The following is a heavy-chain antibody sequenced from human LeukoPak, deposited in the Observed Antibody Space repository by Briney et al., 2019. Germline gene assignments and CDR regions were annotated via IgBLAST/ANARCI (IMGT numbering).Heavy chain of an antibody. J-gene: IGHJ4*02. Sequence: QAGGSLRLSCAASGFTFSSYAMHWVRQAPGKGLEWVAVISYDGSNKYYADSVKGRFTISRDNSKNTLYLQMNSLRAEDTAVYYCARGKEEYFDYWGQGTLVTVSS. CDR2: ISYDGSNK. CDR1: GFTFSSYA. CDR3: ARGKEEYFDY. V-gene: IGHV3-30*04.